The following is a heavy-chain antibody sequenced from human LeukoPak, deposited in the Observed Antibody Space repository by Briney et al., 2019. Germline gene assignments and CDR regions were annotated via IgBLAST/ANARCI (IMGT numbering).Heavy chain of an antibody. Sequence: PGGSLRLSCAASGFTFSAYWVNWVRQAPGKGLEWVANVNQDGSEKYYVDSVKGRFTISRDNAKNSLYLQMNSLRAEDTAVYYCAKDSSLPIQLWFVYYWGQGTLVTVSS. CDR1: GFTFSAYW. D-gene: IGHD5-18*01. CDR3: AKDSSLPIQLWFVYY. J-gene: IGHJ4*02. V-gene: IGHV3-7*03. CDR2: VNQDGSEK.